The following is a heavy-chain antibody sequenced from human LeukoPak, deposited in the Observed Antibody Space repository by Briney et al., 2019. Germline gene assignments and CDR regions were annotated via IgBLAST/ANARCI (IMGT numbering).Heavy chain of an antibody. V-gene: IGHV4-30-4*01. D-gene: IGHD2-15*01. J-gene: IGHJ4*02. CDR3: ARERRRDSHLDY. Sequence: KASETLSLTCAVYGGSFSGYYWSWIRQPPGKGLEWIGYIYYSGSTYYNPSLKSRVTISVDTSKNQFSLKLSSVTAADTAVYYCARERRRDSHLDYWGQGTLVTVSS. CDR1: GGSFSGYY. CDR2: IYYSGST.